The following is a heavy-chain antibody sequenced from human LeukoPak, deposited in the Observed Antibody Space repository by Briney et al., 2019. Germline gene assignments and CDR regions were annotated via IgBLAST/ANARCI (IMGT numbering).Heavy chain of an antibody. J-gene: IGHJ4*02. CDR1: GGSISSGSYY. V-gene: IGHV4-61*02. Sequence: SQTLSLTCTVSGGSISSGSYYWSWIRQPAGKGLEWIGRIYTSGSTNYNPSLKSRVTISVDTSKNQFSLKLSSVTAADTAVYYCASRGEYSSFDYWGQGTPVTVSS. D-gene: IGHD6-6*01. CDR3: ASRGEYSSFDY. CDR2: IYTSGST.